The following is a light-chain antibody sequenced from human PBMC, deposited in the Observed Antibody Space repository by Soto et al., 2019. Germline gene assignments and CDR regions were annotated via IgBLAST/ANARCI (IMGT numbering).Light chain of an antibody. CDR3: QQYNTWLWT. J-gene: IGKJ1*01. CDR1: QSVNAN. Sequence: EVVMTQSPATLSVSPGERATLSCRASQSVNANLAWYQQKPGQAPRLLIHGASNRATGIPARFSGSGFGTECILTITSLQSDDVSVYDCQQYNTWLWTFGQGTKVDI. CDR2: GAS. V-gene: IGKV3-15*01.